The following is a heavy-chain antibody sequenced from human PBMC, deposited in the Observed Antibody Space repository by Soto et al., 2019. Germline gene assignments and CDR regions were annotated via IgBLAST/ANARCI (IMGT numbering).Heavy chain of an antibody. J-gene: IGHJ6*02. V-gene: IGHV4-30-2*01. CDR3: ARLPYYYDSSGYSSYYYGMDV. D-gene: IGHD3-22*01. CDR1: GGSISSGGYS. CDR2: IYHSGST. Sequence: LSLTCAVSGGSISSGGYSWSWIRQPPGKGLEWIGYIYHSGSTYYNPSLKSRVTISVDRSKNQFSLKLSSVTAADTAVYYCARLPYYYDSSGYSSYYYGMDVWGQGTTVTVSS.